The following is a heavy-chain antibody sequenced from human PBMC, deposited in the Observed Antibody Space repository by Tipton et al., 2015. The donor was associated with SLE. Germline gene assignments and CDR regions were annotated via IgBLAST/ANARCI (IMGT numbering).Heavy chain of an antibody. J-gene: IGHJ6*02. CDR2: IYYGGHT. CDR1: GGAISSYY. Sequence: TLSLTCTVSGGAISSYYWSWVRHPPGKGLEWIGYIYYGGHTKYNPSHMSRAAISVDTSKDQFYLNLTSVTAADTAVYYCARSTTLQGRMAVWGQGTTVIVSS. CDR3: ARSTTLQGRMAV. D-gene: IGHD1-1*01. V-gene: IGHV4-59*08.